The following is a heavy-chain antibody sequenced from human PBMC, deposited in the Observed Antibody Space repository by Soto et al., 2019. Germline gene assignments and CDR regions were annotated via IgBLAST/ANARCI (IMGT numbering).Heavy chain of an antibody. V-gene: IGHV3-53*05. CDR3: AKDLRFRGITMIVVVFDY. CDR1: GFPVSSNY. CDR2: IYSGGSTI. D-gene: IGHD3-22*01. J-gene: IGHJ4*02. Sequence: GGSLRLSCAASGFPVSSNYMSWGRPAPGEGLEWVSVIYSGGSTIYYADSVKGRFTISRDNAKNSLYLQMNSLRAEDTALYYCAKDLRFRGITMIVVVFDYWGQGTLVTVSS.